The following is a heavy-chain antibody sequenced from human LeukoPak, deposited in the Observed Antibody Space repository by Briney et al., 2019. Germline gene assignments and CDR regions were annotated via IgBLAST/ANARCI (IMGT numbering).Heavy chain of an antibody. J-gene: IGHJ4*02. CDR2: ISYDGRNE. CDR1: GFIFTNFA. Sequence: GGSLRLSCTTSGFIFTNFAMEWVRQAPGKGLERVAAISYDGRNEYYADSVKGRFIVSRDSSKNRVYLQMNSLRYNDTAMYYCVRSSRVVGTKRDHWGQGTLVTVSS. CDR3: VRSSRVVGTKRDH. V-gene: IGHV3-30*04. D-gene: IGHD1-26*01.